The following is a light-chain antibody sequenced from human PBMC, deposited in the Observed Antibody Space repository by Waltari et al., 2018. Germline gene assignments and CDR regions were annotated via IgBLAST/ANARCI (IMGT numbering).Light chain of an antibody. Sequence: EIVLTQSPGTLSLSPGERATLSCRASQSVSSSYLAWYQHKPGQAPRLLIDAASSRTTGIPDRFSGSGSGTDFTLTISRLEPEDFAVFYCQQYGNSPWTFGQGTKVEIK. J-gene: IGKJ1*01. CDR1: QSVSSSY. CDR3: QQYGNSPWT. CDR2: AAS. V-gene: IGKV3-20*01.